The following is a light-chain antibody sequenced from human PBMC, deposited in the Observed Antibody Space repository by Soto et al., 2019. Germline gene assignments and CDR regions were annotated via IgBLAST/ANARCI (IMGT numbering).Light chain of an antibody. CDR2: DAS. J-gene: IGKJ1*01. CDR1: QSISTW. Sequence: DIQRTQSPSTLSASAGDRVTITCRASQSISTWVAWYQQKPGKAPKLLIYDASSLQSGVPSRFRVSGSGTEGTLTISSLQQDDGSTYDGQQYNTFSRAFGQGTKVDIK. V-gene: IGKV1-5*01. CDR3: QQYNTFSRA.